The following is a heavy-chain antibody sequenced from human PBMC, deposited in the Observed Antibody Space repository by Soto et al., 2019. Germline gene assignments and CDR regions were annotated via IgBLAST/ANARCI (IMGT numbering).Heavy chain of an antibody. CDR3: ASSDSFWSSPPWGP. V-gene: IGHV1-69*13. CDR2: IIPIFGTA. Sequence: SVKVSCKASGGTFSSYAISWVRQAPGQGLEWMGGIIPIFGTANYAQKFQGRVTITADESTSTAYMELRSLRSEDTAVYYCASSDSFWSSPPWGPWGQGTLVTVSS. J-gene: IGHJ5*02. CDR1: GGTFSSYA. D-gene: IGHD3-3*01.